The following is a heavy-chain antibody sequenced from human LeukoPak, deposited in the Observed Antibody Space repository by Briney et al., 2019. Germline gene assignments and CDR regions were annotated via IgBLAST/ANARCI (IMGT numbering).Heavy chain of an antibody. J-gene: IGHJ3*01. Sequence: PSETLSLTCTVSGGSISSYYWSWIRQPPGKGLEWIGYIHHSGSTNYSPSLKSRVTISVDTSKNRFSLRLNSLTAADTAVYFCAGSGWSFDAFDFWGQGTMVTVSS. CDR3: AGSGWSFDAFDF. V-gene: IGHV4-59*08. CDR2: IHHSGST. D-gene: IGHD6-19*01. CDR1: GGSISSYY.